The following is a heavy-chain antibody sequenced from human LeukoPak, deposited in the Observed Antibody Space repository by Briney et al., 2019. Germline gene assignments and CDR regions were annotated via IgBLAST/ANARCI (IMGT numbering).Heavy chain of an antibody. V-gene: IGHV4-34*01. CDR2: ISRRGNT. CDR3: ARHGEYYFDY. CDR1: GGSLSGRY. J-gene: IGHJ4*02. D-gene: IGHD3-10*01. Sequence: SETLSLTCAVYGGSLSGRYWSWFRQPPRKGLEWIGQISRRGNTNYTPSLKSRVTISVDTSKNQLSLKLSTVTAADTALYYCARHGEYYFDYWGQGTLVTVSS.